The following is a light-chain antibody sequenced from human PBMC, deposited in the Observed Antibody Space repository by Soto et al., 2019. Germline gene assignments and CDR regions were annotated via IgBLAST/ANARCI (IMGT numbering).Light chain of an antibody. J-gene: IGLJ2*01. CDR1: SSDVGGYNY. V-gene: IGLV2-14*01. CDR3: SSYTSSGALV. CDR2: EVN. Sequence: QSALTQPASVSGSPGQSITISCTGTSSDVGGYNYVSWYQQHPGKAPKLMIYEVNNRPSGVSNRFSGSKSGNTASLTISGLQAEDEADYYCSSYTSSGALVFGGGTKVTVL.